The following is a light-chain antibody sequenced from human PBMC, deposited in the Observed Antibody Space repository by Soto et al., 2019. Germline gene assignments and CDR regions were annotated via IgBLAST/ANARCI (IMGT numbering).Light chain of an antibody. Sequence: EIVMTQSPATLSVSPGERATLSCRASQSVKSNLAWYQQKTGQAPRLLIYGASTGATGIPGRFSGSGSGTEFTLTISSLQSEDFAVYYCQQYDSWPRTFGQVTKVEFK. CDR3: QQYDSWPRT. CDR2: GAS. J-gene: IGKJ1*01. CDR1: QSVKSN. V-gene: IGKV3-15*01.